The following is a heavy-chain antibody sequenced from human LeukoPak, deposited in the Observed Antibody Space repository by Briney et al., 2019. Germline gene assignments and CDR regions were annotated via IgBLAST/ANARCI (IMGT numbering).Heavy chain of an antibody. Sequence: GGSLRLSCAASGFXFSSCRIHWVRQAPGKGLEWVGVVSYDGSNKYYADSVKGRVTISRDNSKNSLYLQMNTLRAEDTDVYYCAKGHDSSGFLDAFDIWGQGTMVSVSS. CDR2: VSYDGSNK. V-gene: IGHV3-30*18. CDR1: GFXFSSCR. J-gene: IGHJ3*02. CDR3: AKGHDSSGFLDAFDI. D-gene: IGHD3-22*01.